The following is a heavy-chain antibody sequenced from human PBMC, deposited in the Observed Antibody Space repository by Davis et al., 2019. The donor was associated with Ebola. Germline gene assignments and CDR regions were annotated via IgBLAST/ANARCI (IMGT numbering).Heavy chain of an antibody. J-gene: IGHJ4*02. CDR2: IRSKANSYAA. CDR3: TSTPPTLWDY. Sequence: GESLKISCAASGFTFSGSAMHWVRQASGKGLEWVGRIRSKANSYAAAYAASVKGRFTISRDDSKNTAYLQMNSLKTGDTAVYYCTSTPPTLWDYWGQGTLVTVSS. D-gene: IGHD3-16*01. CDR1: GFTFSGSA. V-gene: IGHV3-73*01.